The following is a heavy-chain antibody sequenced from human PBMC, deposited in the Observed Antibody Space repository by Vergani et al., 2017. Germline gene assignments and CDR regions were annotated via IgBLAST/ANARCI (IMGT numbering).Heavy chain of an antibody. Sequence: QVQLQQWGAGLLKPSETLSLTCAVYGGSFSGYYWSWIRQPPGKGLEWIGEINHSGSTNYNPSLKSRVTISVDTSKNQFSLKLSSVTAADTAVYYCARGVVVVAATSXLDYWGQGTLVTVSS. V-gene: IGHV4-34*01. D-gene: IGHD2-15*01. J-gene: IGHJ4*02. CDR2: INHSGST. CDR3: ARGVVVVAATSXLDY. CDR1: GGSFSGYY.